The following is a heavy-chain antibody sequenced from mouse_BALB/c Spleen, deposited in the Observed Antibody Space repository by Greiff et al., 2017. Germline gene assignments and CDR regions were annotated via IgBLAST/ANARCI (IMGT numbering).Heavy chain of an antibody. D-gene: IGHD1-2*01. CDR1: GFTFSSYA. CDR2: ISSGGSYT. J-gene: IGHJ4*01. V-gene: IGHV5-9-4*01. CDR3: ARGSFMDY. Sequence: EVQRVESGGGLVKPGGSLKLSCAASGFTFSSYAMSWVRQSPEKRLEWVAEISSGGSYTYYPDTVTGRFTISRDNAKNTLYLEMSSLRSEDTAMYYCARGSFMDYWGQGTSVTVSS.